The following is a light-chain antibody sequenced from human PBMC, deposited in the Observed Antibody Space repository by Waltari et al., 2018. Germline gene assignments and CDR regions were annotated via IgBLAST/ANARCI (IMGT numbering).Light chain of an antibody. Sequence: DIQMTQSPSSLSASIGDRVTFTCRASQGISNDLAWYQLKPGETPKLLIYEASNLQRGIPSRFSGSGSGTDFTLTISGLQSDDFATYYCQHYFRTPRTFGQGTKVEVK. CDR1: QGISND. CDR2: EAS. CDR3: QHYFRTPRT. J-gene: IGKJ1*01. V-gene: IGKV1-27*01.